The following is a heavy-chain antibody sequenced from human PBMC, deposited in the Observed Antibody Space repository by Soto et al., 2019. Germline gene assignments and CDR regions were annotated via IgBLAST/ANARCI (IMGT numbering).Heavy chain of an antibody. CDR1: GFTFSSYG. D-gene: IGHD3-3*01. CDR3: ARDSNEARITIFGVVISEFGPQLD. J-gene: IGHJ4*02. CDR2: IWYDGSNK. Sequence: GGSLRLSCAASGFTFSSYGMHWVRQAPGKGLEWVAVIWYDGSNKYYADSVKGRFTISRDNSKNTLYLQMNSLRAEDTAVYYCARDSNEARITIFGVVISEFGPQLDWGQGTLVTVSS. V-gene: IGHV3-33*01.